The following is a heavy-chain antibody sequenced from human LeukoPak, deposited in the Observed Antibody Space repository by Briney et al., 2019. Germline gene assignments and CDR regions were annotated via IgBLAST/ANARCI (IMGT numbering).Heavy chain of an antibody. CDR1: GFTFSNYW. D-gene: IGHD2-15*01. CDR2: IKQDGSEK. Sequence: GGSQRLSCAASGFTFSNYWMTWVRQAPGKGLEWVANIKQDGSEKYYVDSVKGRFTISRDNAKNSLYLQMNSLRAEDTALYYCAREDQPRGTFDYWGQGILVTVSS. J-gene: IGHJ4*02. CDR3: AREDQPRGTFDY. V-gene: IGHV3-7*05.